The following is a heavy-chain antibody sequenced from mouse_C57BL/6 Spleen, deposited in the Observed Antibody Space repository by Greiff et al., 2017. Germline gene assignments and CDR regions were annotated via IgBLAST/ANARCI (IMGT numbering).Heavy chain of an antibody. J-gene: IGHJ2*01. CDR3: TRYHYSNYGYFDY. CDR1: GYTFTDYE. Sequence: VQLQQSGAELVRPGASVTLSCKASGYTFTDYEMHWVKQTPVHGLEWIGAIDPETGGTAYNQKFKGKAILTADKSSSTAYMGLRSLTSEDSAVYYCTRYHYSNYGYFDYGGQGTTLTVSS. D-gene: IGHD2-5*01. V-gene: IGHV1-15*01. CDR2: IDPETGGT.